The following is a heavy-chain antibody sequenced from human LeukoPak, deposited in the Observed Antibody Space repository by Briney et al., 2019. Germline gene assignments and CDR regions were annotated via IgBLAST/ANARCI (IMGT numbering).Heavy chain of an antibody. CDR2: IYYTGRA. Sequence: SETLSLTCTVSGGSISRYYWSWIRPPPGTGLEWIGYIYYTGRADYNPSLKSRVSMSVDTSKNQFSLRVNSMTAADTAVYYCARGDFWSGAPTDWGQGTLVTVSS. CDR1: GGSISRYY. J-gene: IGHJ4*02. V-gene: IGHV4-59*01. CDR3: ARGDFWSGAPTD. D-gene: IGHD3-3*01.